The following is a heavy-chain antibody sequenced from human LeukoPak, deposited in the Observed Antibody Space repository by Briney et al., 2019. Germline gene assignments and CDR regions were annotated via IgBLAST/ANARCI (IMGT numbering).Heavy chain of an antibody. CDR2: ISSSGSTI. Sequence: GGSLRLSCAASGFTFSDYYMSWIRQAPGKGLEGVSYISSSGSTIYYADSVKGRFTISRDNAKNSLYLQMNSLRAEDTAVYYCARDGDYYDSSGYLDYWGQGTLVTVSS. CDR3: ARDGDYYDSSGYLDY. CDR1: GFTFSDYY. D-gene: IGHD3-22*01. V-gene: IGHV3-11*04. J-gene: IGHJ4*02.